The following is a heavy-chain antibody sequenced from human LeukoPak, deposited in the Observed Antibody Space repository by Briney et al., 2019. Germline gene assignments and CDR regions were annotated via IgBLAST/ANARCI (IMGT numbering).Heavy chain of an antibody. D-gene: IGHD5-12*01. J-gene: IGHJ3*02. Sequence: SETLSLTCTVSGGSISSYYWSWIRQPPGKGLEWIGYIYYSGSTNYNPSLKSRVTISVDTSKNQFSLKLSSVTAADTAVYYCVRDLPYSGYEERSDAFDIWGQGTMVTVSS. V-gene: IGHV4-59*01. CDR3: VRDLPYSGYEERSDAFDI. CDR2: IYYSGST. CDR1: GGSISSYY.